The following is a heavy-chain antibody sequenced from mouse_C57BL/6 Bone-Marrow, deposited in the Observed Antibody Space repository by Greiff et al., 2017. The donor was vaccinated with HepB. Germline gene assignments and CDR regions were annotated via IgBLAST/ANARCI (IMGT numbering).Heavy chain of an antibody. CDR1: GFTFSDYG. CDR3: ARHCGSSYWYFDV. D-gene: IGHD1-1*01. CDR2: ISNLAYSI. J-gene: IGHJ1*03. V-gene: IGHV5-15*01. Sequence: EVKLMESGGGLVQPGGSLKLSCAASGFTFSDYGMAWVRQAPRKGPEWVAFISNLAYSIYYADTVTGRFTISRENAKNTLYLEMSSLRSEDTAMYYCARHCGSSYWYFDVWGTGTTVTVSS.